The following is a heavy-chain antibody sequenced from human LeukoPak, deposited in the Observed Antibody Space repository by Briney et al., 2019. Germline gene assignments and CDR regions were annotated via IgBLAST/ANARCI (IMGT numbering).Heavy chain of an antibody. CDR1: GFTFSSYA. CDR2: ISGSGGST. CDR3: AKKGYCSSTSCFQDGY. D-gene: IGHD2-2*01. Sequence: GGSLRLSCAASGFTFSSYAMSWVRQAPGKGLGWVSAISGSGGSTYYADSVKGRFTISRDNSKNTLYLQMNSLRAEDTAVYYCAKKGYCSSTSCFQDGYWGQGTLVTVSS. J-gene: IGHJ4*02. V-gene: IGHV3-23*01.